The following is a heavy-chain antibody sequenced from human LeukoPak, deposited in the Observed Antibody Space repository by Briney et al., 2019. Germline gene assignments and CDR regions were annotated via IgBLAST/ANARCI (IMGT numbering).Heavy chain of an antibody. J-gene: IGHJ4*02. CDR3: ARGRYYGSGSYYNV. CDR1: GGSFSGYY. D-gene: IGHD3-10*01. CDR2: INHSGGT. Sequence: SETLSLTCAVYGGSFSGYYWSWIRQPPGKGLEWIGEINHSGGTNYNPSLKSRVTISVDTSKNQFSLKLSSVTAADTAVYYCARGRYYGSGSYYNVWGQGTLVTVSS. V-gene: IGHV4-34*01.